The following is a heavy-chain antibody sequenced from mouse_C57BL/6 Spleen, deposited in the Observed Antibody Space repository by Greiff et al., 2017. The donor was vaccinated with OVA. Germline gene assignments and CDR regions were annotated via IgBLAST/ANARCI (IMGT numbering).Heavy chain of an antibody. CDR3: ARGGYYYGSSYAMDY. CDR2: FHPYNDDT. CDR1: GYTFTTYP. V-gene: IGHV1-47*01. Sequence: ESGAELVKPGASVKMSCKASGYTFTTYPIEWMKQNHGKSLEWIGNFHPYNDDTKYNEKFKGKATLTVEKSSSTVYLELSRLTSDDSAVYYCARGGYYYGSSYAMDYWGQGTSVTVSS. D-gene: IGHD1-1*01. J-gene: IGHJ4*01.